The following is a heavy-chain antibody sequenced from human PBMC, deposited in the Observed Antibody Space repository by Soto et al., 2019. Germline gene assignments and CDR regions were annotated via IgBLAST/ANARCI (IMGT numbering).Heavy chain of an antibody. V-gene: IGHV3-30*18. CDR1: GFNFDEYG. CDR2: ISCDGRNE. J-gene: IGHJ4*02. Sequence: GGSLRLSCAASGFNFDEYGMQWVRQAPGKGLEWVAVISCDGRNEYYADSVKGRFTISRGNSKNTLYLQMDSLRAEDTAVYYCAKAMFYDFWSSLDNWGQGTPVTVSS. D-gene: IGHD3-3*01. CDR3: AKAMFYDFWSSLDN.